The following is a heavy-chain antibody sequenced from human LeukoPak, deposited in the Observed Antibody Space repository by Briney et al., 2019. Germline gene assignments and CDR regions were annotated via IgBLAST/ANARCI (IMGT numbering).Heavy chain of an antibody. D-gene: IGHD3-10*01. Sequence: GGSLRLSCAASEFTFSTYWMTWVRQAPGKGLEWVANIKQDGSEKYYVDSVRGRFTISRDNAKNSLYLQMDSLRAEDTAVYYCARTIYRGPFDSWGQGTLVTVSS. V-gene: IGHV3-7*04. J-gene: IGHJ4*02. CDR1: EFTFSTYW. CDR3: ARTIYRGPFDS. CDR2: IKQDGSEK.